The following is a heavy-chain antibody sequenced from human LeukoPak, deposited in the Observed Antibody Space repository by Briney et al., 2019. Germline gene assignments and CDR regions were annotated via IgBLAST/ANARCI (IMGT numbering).Heavy chain of an antibody. CDR2: IYYSGST. D-gene: IGHD3-22*01. CDR3: AREPERGSSGYVFDY. CDR1: GGSISSSRYY. Sequence: SETLSLTCTVSGGSISSSRYYWGWIRQPPGKGLEWIGSIYYSGSTYYNPSLKSRVTISVDTSKNQFSLKLSSVTAADTAVYYCAREPERGSSGYVFDYWGQGTLVTVSS. V-gene: IGHV4-39*07. J-gene: IGHJ4*02.